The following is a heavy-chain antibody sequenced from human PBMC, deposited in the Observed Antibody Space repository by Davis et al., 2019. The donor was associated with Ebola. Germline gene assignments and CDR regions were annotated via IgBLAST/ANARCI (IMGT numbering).Heavy chain of an antibody. Sequence: AASVKVSCKASGYTFTSYYMHWVRQAPGQGLEWMGIINPSGGSTSYAQKFQGRVTMTRNTSISTAYMELSSLRSEDTAVYYCARGSRGICTGGVCYNGRWFDPWGQGTLVTVSS. D-gene: IGHD2-8*02. J-gene: IGHJ5*02. CDR2: INPSGGST. V-gene: IGHV1-46*01. CDR1: GYTFTSYY. CDR3: ARGSRGICTGGVCYNGRWFDP.